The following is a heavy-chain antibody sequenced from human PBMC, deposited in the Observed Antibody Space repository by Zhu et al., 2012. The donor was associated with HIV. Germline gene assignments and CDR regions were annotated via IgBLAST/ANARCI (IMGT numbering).Heavy chain of an antibody. CDR2: LYQWEH. D-gene: IGHD4-17*01. CDR3: ARGVGATT. CDR1: GGSISSYY. V-gene: IGHV4-4*09. J-gene: IGHJ4*02. Sequence: QVQLQESGPGLVKPSETLSLTCTVSGGSISSYYWSLDPAAPREGTGVDWVHLYQWEHQLQPLLKSRVTISVDTSKNQFSLKLSSVTAADTAVYYCARGVGATTWGQGTLVHRLL.